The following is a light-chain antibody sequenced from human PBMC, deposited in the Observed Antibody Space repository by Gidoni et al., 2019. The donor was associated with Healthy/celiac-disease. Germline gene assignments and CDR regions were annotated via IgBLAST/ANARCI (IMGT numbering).Light chain of an antibody. V-gene: IGLV8-61*01. CDR2: STN. J-gene: IGLJ2*01. Sequence: TVVTQEPSSSVSPGGTVTLTCGLSSGTVSTSYYPSWYQQTPGQAPRTLIYSTNTRSSGVPDRFSGSILGNKAALTITGAQADDESDYYCVLYMGSGSVVFGGGTKLTVL. CDR3: VLYMGSGSVV. CDR1: SGTVSTSYY.